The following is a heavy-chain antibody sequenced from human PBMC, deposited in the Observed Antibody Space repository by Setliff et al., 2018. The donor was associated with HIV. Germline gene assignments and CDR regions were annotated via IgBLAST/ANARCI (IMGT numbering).Heavy chain of an antibody. Sequence: PSETLSLTCTVSGGSISSGGYYWSWIRQHPGKGLEWIGYIYYSGSTYYNPSLKSRLTMSVDPSKRQFFLNLSSATTADTATYYCVRPSFGIGGGSMFDSWGQGIVVTVSS. V-gene: IGHV4-31*03. CDR3: VRPSFGIGGGSMFDS. CDR1: GGSISSGGYY. CDR2: IYYSGST. J-gene: IGHJ4*02. D-gene: IGHD3-3*01.